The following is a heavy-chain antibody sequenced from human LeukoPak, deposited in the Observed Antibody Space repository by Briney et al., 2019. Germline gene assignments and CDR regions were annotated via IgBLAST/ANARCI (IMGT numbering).Heavy chain of an antibody. D-gene: IGHD3-16*01. CDR3: AKVDRMIRGYYFDY. Sequence: GGSLRLSCAASGFTFSSYAMSWVRQAPGKGLEGVSAISGSGGSTYYADSVKGRFTISRDNSKNTLYLQMNSLRAEDTAVYYCAKVDRMIRGYYFDYWGQGTLVTVSS. J-gene: IGHJ4*02. CDR1: GFTFSSYA. CDR2: ISGSGGST. V-gene: IGHV3-23*01.